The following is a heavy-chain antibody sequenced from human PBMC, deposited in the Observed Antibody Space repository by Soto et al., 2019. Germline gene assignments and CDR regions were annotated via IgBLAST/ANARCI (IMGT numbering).Heavy chain of an antibody. Sequence: SETLSLNGTVSVGSITSFYGSWIRQTPGKGLEWIGHISYTGSTNYNPSLKSRVTIAVDTSKNQFSLNLTSVTAADTAVYYCAREGNGWYYSDYWGQGALVTVSS. CDR1: VGSITSFY. CDR2: ISYTGST. CDR3: AREGNGWYYSDY. D-gene: IGHD6-19*01. J-gene: IGHJ4*02. V-gene: IGHV4-59*01.